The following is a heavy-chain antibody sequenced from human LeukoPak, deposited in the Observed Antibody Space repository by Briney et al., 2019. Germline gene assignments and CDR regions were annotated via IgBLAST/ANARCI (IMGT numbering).Heavy chain of an antibody. D-gene: IGHD3-10*01. CDR3: ARGLNAVGALLWFGEYWYFDL. Sequence: ASVKVSCKASGYTFTGYYMYWVRQAPGQGLEWMGWINPNSGGTNYAQKFQGRVTMTRDTSISTAYMELSRLRSDDTAVYYCARGLNAVGALLWFGEYWYFDLWGRGTLVTVSS. CDR1: GYTFTGYY. V-gene: IGHV1-2*02. J-gene: IGHJ2*01. CDR2: INPNSGGT.